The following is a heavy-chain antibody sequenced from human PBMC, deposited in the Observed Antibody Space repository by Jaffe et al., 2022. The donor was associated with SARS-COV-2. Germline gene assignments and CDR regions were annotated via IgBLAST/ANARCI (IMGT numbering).Heavy chain of an antibody. CDR3: ARDRKAVAGGGFDP. CDR2: IDSDESSP. V-gene: IGHV3-74*01. Sequence: EVQLVESGGGLVQPGGSLRLSCAASGFTFSSHWMHWVRQAPGKGLVWVSRIDSDESSPSYADSVKGRFTISRDNAKNTLYLQMNSLRAEDTAVYYCARDRKAVAGGGFDPWGQGTLVTVSS. J-gene: IGHJ5*02. CDR1: GFTFSSHW. D-gene: IGHD6-19*01.